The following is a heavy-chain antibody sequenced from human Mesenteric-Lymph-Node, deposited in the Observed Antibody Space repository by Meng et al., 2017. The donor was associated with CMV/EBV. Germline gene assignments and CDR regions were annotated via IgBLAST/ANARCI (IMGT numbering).Heavy chain of an antibody. Sequence: GESLKISCAASKFTFSDYYMTWIRQAPGKGLEWVAYISSSGSTIYYADSVRGRFTISRDNARNSLYLQMNSLRAEDTAVYYCAKEAGLYCSGGSCYSFNSNWFDPWGQGTLVTVSS. CDR3: AKEAGLYCSGGSCYSFNSNWFDP. CDR1: KFTFSDYY. J-gene: IGHJ5*02. D-gene: IGHD2-15*01. V-gene: IGHV3-11*01. CDR2: ISSSGSTI.